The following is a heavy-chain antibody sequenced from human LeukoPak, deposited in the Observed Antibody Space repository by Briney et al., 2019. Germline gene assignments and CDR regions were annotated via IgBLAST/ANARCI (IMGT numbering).Heavy chain of an antibody. CDR3: ARERHATWNYLGRAFDI. CDR1: GGSISSYY. J-gene: IGHJ3*02. Sequence: SETLSLTCTVSGGSISSYYWSWIRQPAGKGREWIGRIYTSGSTNYNPSLKSRVTISVDKSKNQFSLKLSSVTAADTAVYYCARERHATWNYLGRAFDIWGQGTMVTVSS. D-gene: IGHD1-7*01. CDR2: IYTSGST. V-gene: IGHV4-4*07.